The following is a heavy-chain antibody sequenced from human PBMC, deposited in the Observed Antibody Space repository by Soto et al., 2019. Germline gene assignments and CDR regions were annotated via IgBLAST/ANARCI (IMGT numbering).Heavy chain of an antibody. V-gene: IGHV3-48*02. CDR3: ARLYYDYV. CDR1: GHTFGTYS. J-gene: IGHJ6*02. CDR2: IDYSSDTI. Sequence: EMQLVESGGGFVQPGGSLRLSCAASGHTFGTYSMNWVRQAPGKGLEWIAYIDYSSDTIFYADSVKGRFTISRDNAKNSLYLQMNSLRDDDTAVYYCARLYYDYVWGQGTTVTVSS. D-gene: IGHD3-16*01.